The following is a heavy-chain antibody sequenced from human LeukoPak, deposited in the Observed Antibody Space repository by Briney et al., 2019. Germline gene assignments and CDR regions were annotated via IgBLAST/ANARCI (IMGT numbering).Heavy chain of an antibody. D-gene: IGHD5/OR15-5a*01. CDR1: GFTFSSYI. CDR3: ARAGSTFDY. J-gene: IGHJ4*02. Sequence: HPGGPLRLSCAASGFTFSSYIMNWVRHAPGKGLEWVSYISSSSSTIYYADSVKGRFTISRDNAKNSLYLQMNSLRAEDTAVYYCARAGSTFDYWGQGTLVTVSS. V-gene: IGHV3-48*01. CDR2: ISSSSSTI.